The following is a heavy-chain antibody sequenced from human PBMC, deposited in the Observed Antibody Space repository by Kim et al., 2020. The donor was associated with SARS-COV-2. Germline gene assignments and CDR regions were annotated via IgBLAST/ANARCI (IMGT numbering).Heavy chain of an antibody. V-gene: IGHV4-59*01. Sequence: SETLSLTCTVSGGSISSYYWSWIRQPPGKGLEWIGYIYYSGSTNYNPSLKSRVTISVDTSKNQFSLKLSSVTAADTAVHYCARTVYYGGNPDAFDIWGQGTMVTVSS. D-gene: IGHD4-17*01. CDR1: GGSISSYY. CDR2: IYYSGST. CDR3: ARTVYYGGNPDAFDI. J-gene: IGHJ3*02.